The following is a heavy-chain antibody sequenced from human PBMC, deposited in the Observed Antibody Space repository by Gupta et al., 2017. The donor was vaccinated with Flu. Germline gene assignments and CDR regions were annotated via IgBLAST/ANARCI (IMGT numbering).Heavy chain of an antibody. D-gene: IGHD3-22*01. CDR1: GGTFSSYA. J-gene: IGHJ6*02. CDR3: ARVLRGGYYDSSGYFLGGMDV. V-gene: IGHV1-69*06. CDR2: IIPIFGTA. Sequence: QVQLVQSGAEVKKPGSSVKVSCKASGGTFSSYAISWVRQAPGQGLEWMGWIIPIFGTANYAQKFQGRVTITADKSTSTAYMELSSLRSEDTAVDYCARVLRGGYYDSSGYFLGGMDVWGQGTTVTVSS.